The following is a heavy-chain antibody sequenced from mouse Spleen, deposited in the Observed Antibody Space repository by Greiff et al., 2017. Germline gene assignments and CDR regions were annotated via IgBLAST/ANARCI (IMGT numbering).Heavy chain of an antibody. CDR1: GFNIKDYY. CDR3: NANYYGSSLYYAMDY. D-gene: IGHD1-1*01. Sequence: EVQLQQSGAELVRSGASVKLSCTASGFNIKDYYMHWVKQRPEQGLEWIGWIDPENGDTEYAPKFQGKATMTADTSSNTAYLQLSSLTSEDTAVYYCNANYYGSSLYYAMDYWGQGTSVTVSS. CDR2: IDPENGDT. J-gene: IGHJ4*01. V-gene: IGHV14-4*02.